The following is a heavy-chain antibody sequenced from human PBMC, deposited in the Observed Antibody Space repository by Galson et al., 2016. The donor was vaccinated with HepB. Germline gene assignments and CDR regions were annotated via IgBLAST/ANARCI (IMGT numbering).Heavy chain of an antibody. CDR3: AKMSGGEGADFDL. CDR2: ISHTGTA. D-gene: IGHD2-21*01. V-gene: IGHV4-59*01. Sequence: SETLSLTCSVSGGSIGNSYSSWVRQPPGKGLEYIGCISHTGTANYNPSLMSRVTISLDTSKKQFSLRLSSVTAADTAVYYCAKMSGGEGADFDLWGQGTLVTVSS. J-gene: IGHJ4*02. CDR1: GGSIGNSY.